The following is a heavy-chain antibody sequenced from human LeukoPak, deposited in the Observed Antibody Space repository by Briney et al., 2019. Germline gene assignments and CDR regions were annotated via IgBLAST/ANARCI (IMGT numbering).Heavy chain of an antibody. J-gene: IGHJ6*02. CDR3: ARFGTSSNYYYYFGMDV. CDR2: IKQDGSEK. CDR1: GFTFSSYW. Sequence: GGSLRLSCVVSGFTFSSYWMSWVRRAPGKGLEWVANIKQDGSEKYYVDSVKGRFTISRDNAKNSLYLQMNSLRAEDTAVYYCARFGTSSNYYYYFGMDVWGQGTTVTVSS. D-gene: IGHD6-6*01. V-gene: IGHV3-7*01.